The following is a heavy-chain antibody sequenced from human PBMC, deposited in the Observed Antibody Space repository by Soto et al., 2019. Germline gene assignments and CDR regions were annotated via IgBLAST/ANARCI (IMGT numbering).Heavy chain of an antibody. Sequence: GGSLRLSCAASGFTFSSYAMSWVRQAPGKGLEWVSAISGSGGSTYYADSVKGRFTISRDNSKNTLYLQMNSLRAEDTAVYYCAKDRLPTGYSSSSYGMDVWGQGTTVTVSS. CDR2: ISGSGGST. CDR3: AKDRLPTGYSSSSYGMDV. V-gene: IGHV3-23*01. D-gene: IGHD6-13*01. J-gene: IGHJ6*02. CDR1: GFTFSSYA.